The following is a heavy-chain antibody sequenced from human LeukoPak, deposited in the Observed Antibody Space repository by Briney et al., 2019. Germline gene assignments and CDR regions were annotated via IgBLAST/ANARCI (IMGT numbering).Heavy chain of an antibody. CDR1: GYTFAGYY. V-gene: IGHV1-2*02. Sequence: ASVKVSCKASGYTFAGYYMHWVRQAPGQGLEWMGWINPNSGGTNYAQKFQGRVTMTRDTSISIAYMELTRLRYDDTAVYYCARDHGYCSSTSCYPSSSMDYWGQGTLVTVSS. J-gene: IGHJ4*02. D-gene: IGHD2-2*01. CDR3: ARDHGYCSSTSCYPSSSMDY. CDR2: INPNSGGT.